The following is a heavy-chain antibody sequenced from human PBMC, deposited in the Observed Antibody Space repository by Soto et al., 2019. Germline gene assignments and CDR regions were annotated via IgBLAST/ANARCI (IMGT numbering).Heavy chain of an antibody. CDR2: INPTTGGT. D-gene: IGHD2-8*01. V-gene: IGHV1-2*02. CDR3: ARASGRPLTVSAPLGF. Sequence: ASVKVSCKASGYSLTEYYLHWVRQAPGQGLEWMGWINPTTGGTTYAQKFEGRVTMTRDRSVNTAYMELSRLRSDDTALYFCARASGRPLTVSAPLGFWGQRSL. CDR1: GYSLTEYY. J-gene: IGHJ4*02.